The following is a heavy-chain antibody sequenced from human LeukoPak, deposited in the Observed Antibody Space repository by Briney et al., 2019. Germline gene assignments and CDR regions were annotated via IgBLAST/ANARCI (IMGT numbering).Heavy chain of an antibody. CDR1: GYSISSGYY. CDR2: IYHSGST. J-gene: IGHJ1*01. V-gene: IGHV4-38-2*02. Sequence: SETLSLTCTVSGYSISSGYYWGWIRQPPGKGLEWIGSIYHSGSTCYNPSLKSRVTISVDTSKNQFSLKLSSVTAADTAVYYCASGPSKTKYSSSWYVQHWGQGTLVTVSS. CDR3: ASGPSKTKYSSSWYVQH. D-gene: IGHD6-13*01.